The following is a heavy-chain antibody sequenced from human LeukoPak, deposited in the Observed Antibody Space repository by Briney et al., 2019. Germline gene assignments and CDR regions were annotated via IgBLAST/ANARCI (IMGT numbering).Heavy chain of an antibody. CDR1: GFTVSNNY. V-gene: IGHV3-21*01. CDR3: VRDRGYGYYDSSGYF. D-gene: IGHD3-22*01. J-gene: IGHJ4*02. Sequence: GGSLRLSCAASGFTVSNNYMTWVRQAPGKGLEWVSSISSSSNYIYYADSVKGRFTISRDNAKNSLYLQMNSLRDEDTAVYYCVRDRGYGYYDSSGYFWGQGTLVTVSS. CDR2: ISSSSNYI.